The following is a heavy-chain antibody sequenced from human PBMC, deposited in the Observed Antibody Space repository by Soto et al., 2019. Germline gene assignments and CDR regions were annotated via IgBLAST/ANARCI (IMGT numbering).Heavy chain of an antibody. V-gene: IGHV1-2*02. CDR1: GYTFTGYY. CDR3: ARVGYYDILTGSNDC. D-gene: IGHD3-9*01. CDR2: INPNSGGT. J-gene: IGHJ4*02. Sequence: QVQLVQSGAEVKKPGASVKVSCKASGYTFTGYYMHWVRQAPGQGLEWMGWINPNSGGTNYAQKFQGRVTMTRDTSISTAYMELSRLRSDDTAVYYCARVGYYDILTGSNDCWGQGTLVTVSS.